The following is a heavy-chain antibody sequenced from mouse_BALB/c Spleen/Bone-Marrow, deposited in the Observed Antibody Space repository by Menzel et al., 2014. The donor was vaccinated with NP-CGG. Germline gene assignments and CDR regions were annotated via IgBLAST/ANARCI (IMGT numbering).Heavy chain of an antibody. V-gene: IGHV1-69*02. CDR1: GYTFTNYW. CDR2: IEPSDSYT. D-gene: IGHD1-1*01. CDR3: ARGRTTVVSDY. J-gene: IGHJ2*02. Sequence: GAEVVKPGATVKVSCKASGYTFTNYWMQWVKQRPGQGLEWIGEIEPSDSYTNYNQDFKGKATLTVDKSSSTAYMQLSSLTSEDSAVYYCARGRTTVVSDYWGQGTSLTVSS.